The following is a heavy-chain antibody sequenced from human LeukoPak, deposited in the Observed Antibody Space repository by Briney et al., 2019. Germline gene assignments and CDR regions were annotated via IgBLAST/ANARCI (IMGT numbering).Heavy chain of an antibody. CDR2: INPNSGGT. J-gene: IGHJ4*02. CDR1: GYTFIGYY. D-gene: IGHD3-22*01. Sequence: ASVTVSCTASGYTFIGYYMHWVRQAPGQGLEWLGWINPNSGGTNSAHKFQGRVTMTRDTSISTVYMELSRLRSDDTAVYYCARAFGGYYYDSSGYPYFDYWGQGTLVTVSS. V-gene: IGHV1-2*02. CDR3: ARAFGGYYYDSSGYPYFDY.